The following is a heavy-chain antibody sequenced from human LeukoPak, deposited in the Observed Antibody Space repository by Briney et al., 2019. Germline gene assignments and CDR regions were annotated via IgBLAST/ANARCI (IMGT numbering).Heavy chain of an antibody. CDR3: ARVLPRDIVVVPAATYYYYGMDV. CDR1: GFTFSSYA. CDR2: IIPILGIA. Sequence: TAGGSLRLSCAASGFTFSSYAISWVRQAPGQGLEWMGRIIPILGIANYAQKFQGRVTITADKSTSTAYMELSSLRSEDTAVYYCARVLPRDIVVVPAATYYYYGMDVWGQGTTVTVSS. J-gene: IGHJ6*02. V-gene: IGHV1-69*04. D-gene: IGHD2-2*01.